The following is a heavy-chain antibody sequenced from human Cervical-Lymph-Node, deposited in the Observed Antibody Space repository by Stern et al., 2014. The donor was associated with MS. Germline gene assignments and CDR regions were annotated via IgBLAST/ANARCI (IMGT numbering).Heavy chain of an antibody. CDR3: ARDPYYYDGSAYTLFDY. Sequence: VQLVESGGGVVQPGRSLRLSCAASGFTFSGYAMHWVRQSPGKGLEWVAVISYDGSKIQFADSVKGRIIISRDNSKNTLYLQMDSLKVEDTAMYYCARDPYYYDGSAYTLFDYWGQGTLVTVSS. CDR1: GFTFSGYA. J-gene: IGHJ4*02. V-gene: IGHV3-30*04. CDR2: ISYDGSKI. D-gene: IGHD3-22*01.